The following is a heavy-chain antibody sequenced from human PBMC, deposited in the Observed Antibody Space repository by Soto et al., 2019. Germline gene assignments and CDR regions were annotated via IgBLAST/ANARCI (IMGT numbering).Heavy chain of an antibody. Sequence: PGGSLRLSCAASGFTFSSYSMNWVRQAPGKGLEWVSYISSSSSTIYYADSVKGRFTISRDNAKNSLYLQMNSLRDEDTAVYYCARSAILPVVAARNYGMDVWGQGTTVTVSS. J-gene: IGHJ6*02. CDR2: ISSSSSTI. V-gene: IGHV3-48*02. CDR1: GFTFSSYS. CDR3: ARSAILPVVAARNYGMDV. D-gene: IGHD2-15*01.